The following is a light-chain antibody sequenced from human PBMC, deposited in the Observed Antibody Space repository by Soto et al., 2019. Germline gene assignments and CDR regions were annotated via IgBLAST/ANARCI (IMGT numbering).Light chain of an antibody. CDR3: HVWDTSTDHYV. V-gene: IGLV3-21*02. CDR1: NIGSKS. Sequence: SYELTQPPSVSVAPGQTARITCGGNNIGSKSVHWYQQKPGQAPVLVVYDDSDRPSGIPQRFSGSNSGNTAALTISRVEAGDEADYYCHVWDTSTDHYVFGTGTKVTVL. CDR2: DDS. J-gene: IGLJ1*01.